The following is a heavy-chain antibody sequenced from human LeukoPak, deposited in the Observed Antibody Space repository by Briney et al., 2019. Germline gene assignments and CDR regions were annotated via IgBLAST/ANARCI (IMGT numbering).Heavy chain of an antibody. CDR3: ATLRDSSGWSPFDY. CDR2: IYSGGST. CDR1: GFTFSSYS. J-gene: IGHJ4*02. D-gene: IGHD6-19*01. V-gene: IGHV3-66*04. Sequence: PGGSLRLSCAASGFTFSSYSMNWVRQAPGKGLEWVSVIYSGGSTYYADSVKGRFTISRDNSKNTLYLQMNSLRAEDTAVYYCATLRDSSGWSPFDYWGQGTLVTVSS.